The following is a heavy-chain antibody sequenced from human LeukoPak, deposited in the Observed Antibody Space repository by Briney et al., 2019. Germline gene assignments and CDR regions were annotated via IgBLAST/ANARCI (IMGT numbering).Heavy chain of an antibody. D-gene: IGHD3-10*02. J-gene: IGHJ6*04. CDR3: AELGITMIGGV. CDR2: ISWNSGVI. V-gene: IGHV3-9*01. CDR1: GFTFDDYA. Sequence: TGGSLRLSCAASGFTFDDYAMHWVRQAPGKGLEWVSGISWNSGVIGYADSVKGRFTISRDNAKNSLYLQMSSLRAEDTAVYYCAELGITMIGGVWGKGTTVTISS.